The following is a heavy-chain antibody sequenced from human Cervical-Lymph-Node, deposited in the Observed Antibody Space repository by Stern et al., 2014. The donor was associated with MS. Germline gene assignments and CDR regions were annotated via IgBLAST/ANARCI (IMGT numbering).Heavy chain of an antibody. Sequence: VQLVQSGPGLVKPSQTLSLTCTVSGGSISSDNYYWTWIRQHPGKGLEWIGHLYYSGTTYYNPSLKSRVSITVDTSKNLFSLRLSSVTAADTAVYYCARDHFTTSLDVWGHGTTVTVS. D-gene: IGHD2-2*01. V-gene: IGHV4-31*03. CDR3: ARDHFTTSLDV. CDR1: GGSISSDNYY. J-gene: IGHJ6*02. CDR2: LYYSGTT.